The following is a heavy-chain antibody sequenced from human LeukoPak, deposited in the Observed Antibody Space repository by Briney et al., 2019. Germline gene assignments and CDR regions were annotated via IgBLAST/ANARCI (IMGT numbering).Heavy chain of an antibody. CDR2: ISASDGTT. J-gene: IGHJ4*02. CDR3: ARCGAAVTTHFSH. CDR1: GYSFSIYG. V-gene: IGHV1-18*01. Sequence: ASVHVSCTASGYSFSIYGITWARQAPGQGLEYLGWISASDGTTNYAQKVQDRVTMTTDTSTSTAYLELRSLRPEDTAVYYCARCGAAVTTHFSHWGQGTLVTVSS. D-gene: IGHD4-17*01.